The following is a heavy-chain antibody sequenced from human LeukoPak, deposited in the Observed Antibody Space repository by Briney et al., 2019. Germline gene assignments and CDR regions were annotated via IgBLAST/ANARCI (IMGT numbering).Heavy chain of an antibody. CDR1: GGSISSSSYY. V-gene: IGHV4-39*07. CDR3: ARSDLGSGSSDAFDI. Sequence: SETLSLTCTVSGGSISSSSYYWGWIRQPPGKGLEWIGSIYYSGSTYYNPSLKSRVTISVDKSKSQFSLKLTSLTAADTAVYYCARSDLGSGSSDAFDIWAKGHWSPSLQ. J-gene: IGHJ3*02. CDR2: IYYSGST. D-gene: IGHD3-10*01.